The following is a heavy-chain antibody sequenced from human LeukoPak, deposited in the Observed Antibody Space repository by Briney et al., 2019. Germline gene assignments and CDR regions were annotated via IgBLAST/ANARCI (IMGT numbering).Heavy chain of an antibody. Sequence: PGGSLRLSCAASGFTFSSYWMYWVRQAPGKGLVWVSRINSDGSSTNYADSVKGRFTISRDSAKNTLYLQMNSLRADDTAVYYCASGRWSDYFDYWGQGTPVTVSS. V-gene: IGHV3-74*01. D-gene: IGHD3-3*01. CDR1: GFTFSSYW. CDR2: INSDGSST. J-gene: IGHJ4*02. CDR3: ASGRWSDYFDY.